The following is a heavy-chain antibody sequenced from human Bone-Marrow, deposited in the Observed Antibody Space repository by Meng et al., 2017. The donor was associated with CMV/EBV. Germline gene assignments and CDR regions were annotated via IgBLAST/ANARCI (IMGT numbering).Heavy chain of an antibody. J-gene: IGHJ3*02. D-gene: IGHD5-12*01. CDR3: AKRDYSGYDYEGDAFDI. CDR1: GSTFSSYG. Sequence: GGSLRRSCVAAGSTFSSYGMHWVRQAPGKGLEWVAFIRYDGSNKYYADSVKGRFTISRDNSKNTLYLQMNSLRAEDTAVYYCAKRDYSGYDYEGDAFDIWGQGTMVTVSS. V-gene: IGHV3-30*02. CDR2: IRYDGSNK.